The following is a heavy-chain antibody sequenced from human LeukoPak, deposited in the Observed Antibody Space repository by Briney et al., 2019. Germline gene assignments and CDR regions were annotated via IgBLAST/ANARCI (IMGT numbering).Heavy chain of an antibody. Sequence: GGSLRLSCAASGFTFSNAWMSWVRQAPGKGLEWVGRIKSKTDGGTTDYAAPVKGRFTISRDGSKNTLYLQMNSLKTEDTAVYYCTTGTYYYDSSGYYAYWGQGTLVTVSS. V-gene: IGHV3-15*01. D-gene: IGHD3-22*01. CDR3: TTGTYYYDSSGYYAY. J-gene: IGHJ4*02. CDR2: IKSKTDGGTT. CDR1: GFTFSNAW.